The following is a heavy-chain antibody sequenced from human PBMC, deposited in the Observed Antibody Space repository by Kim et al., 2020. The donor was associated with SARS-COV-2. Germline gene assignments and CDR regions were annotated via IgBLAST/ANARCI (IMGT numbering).Heavy chain of an antibody. CDR3: ARATLFYDYVWGSYCDY. CDR2: ISYDGSNK. CDR1: GFTFSSYG. V-gene: IGHV3-33*05. Sequence: GGSLRLSCAASGFTFSSYGMHWVRQAPGKGLEWVAVISYDGSNKYYADSVKGRFTISRDNTKNTLYLQMNSLRAEDTAVYYCARATLFYDYVWGSYCDYWGQGTLVTVSS. D-gene: IGHD3-16*01. J-gene: IGHJ4*02.